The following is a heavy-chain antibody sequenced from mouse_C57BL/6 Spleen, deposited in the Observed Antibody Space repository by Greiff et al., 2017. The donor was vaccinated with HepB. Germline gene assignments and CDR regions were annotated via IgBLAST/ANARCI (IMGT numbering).Heavy chain of an antibody. CDR2: ISDGGSYT. V-gene: IGHV5-4*01. D-gene: IGHD1-1*01. CDR1: GFTFSSYA. CDR3: ARETTVVYFDY. J-gene: IGHJ2*01. Sequence: VQLKESGGGLVKPGGSLKLSCAASGFTFSSYAMSWVRQTPEKRLEWVATISDGGSYTYYPDNVKGRFTISRDNAKNNLYLQMSHLKSEDTAMYYCARETTVVYFDYWGQGTTLTVSS.